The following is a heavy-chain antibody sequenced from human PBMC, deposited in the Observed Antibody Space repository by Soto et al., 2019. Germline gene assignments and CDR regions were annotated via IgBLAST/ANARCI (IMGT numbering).Heavy chain of an antibody. Sequence: QVQLVESGGGVVQPGRSLRLSCAASGFTFSSYGMHWVRQAPGKGLEWVAVIWYDGSNKYYADSVKGRFTISRDNSKNTLYLQMNSLRAEETAVYYCARRSRLWLEPKYFDCWGQGTLVTVSS. CDR1: GFTFSSYG. V-gene: IGHV3-33*01. J-gene: IGHJ4*02. CDR3: ARRSRLWLEPKYFDC. D-gene: IGHD6-19*01. CDR2: IWYDGSNK.